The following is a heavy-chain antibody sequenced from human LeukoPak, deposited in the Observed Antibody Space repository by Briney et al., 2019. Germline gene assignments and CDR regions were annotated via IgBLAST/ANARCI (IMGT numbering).Heavy chain of an antibody. Sequence: GGSLRLSCAAPGFTFNSYAMSWVRQAPGKGLEWVSAISGSGGSTYYADSVKGRFTISRDNSKNTLYLQMNSLRAEDTAVYYCAKDVMDIVVVVAASDYYYGMDVWGQGTTVTVSS. CDR2: ISGSGGST. CDR1: GFTFNSYA. D-gene: IGHD2-15*01. J-gene: IGHJ6*02. V-gene: IGHV3-23*01. CDR3: AKDVMDIVVVVAASDYYYGMDV.